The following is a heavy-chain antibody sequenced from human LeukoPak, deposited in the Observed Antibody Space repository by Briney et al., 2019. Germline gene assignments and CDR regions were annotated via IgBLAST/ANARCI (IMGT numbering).Heavy chain of an antibody. CDR3: ARNYYDSSGYWSKIDY. CDR2: ISAYNGNT. Sequence: ASVKVSCKASGYTVTRYGISWVRQAPGQGLEWMGWISAYNGNTNYAQKLQGRVTMTTDTSTSTAYMELRSLRSDDTAVYYCARNYYDSSGYWSKIDYWGQGTLVTVSS. CDR1: GYTVTRYG. J-gene: IGHJ4*02. D-gene: IGHD3-22*01. V-gene: IGHV1-18*01.